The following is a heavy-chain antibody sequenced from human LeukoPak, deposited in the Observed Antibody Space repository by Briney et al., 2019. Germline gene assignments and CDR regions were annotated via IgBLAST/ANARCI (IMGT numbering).Heavy chain of an antibody. CDR3: ARGFNWNSAFDI. D-gene: IGHD1-1*01. Sequence: SETLSLTCTVSGASIRSYYWSWIRQPPGKGLEWIGEINHSGSTNYNPSLKSRVTISVDTSKNQFSLKLSSVTAADTAVYYCARGFNWNSAFDIWGQGTMVTVSS. J-gene: IGHJ3*02. V-gene: IGHV4-34*01. CDR2: INHSGST. CDR1: GASIRSYY.